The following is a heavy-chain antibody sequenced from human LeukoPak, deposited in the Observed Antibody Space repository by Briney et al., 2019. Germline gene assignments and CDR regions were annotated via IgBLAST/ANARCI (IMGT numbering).Heavy chain of an antibody. J-gene: IGHJ5*02. CDR2: INPSGGST. Sequence: ASVKVFCKASGYTFTSYYMHWVRQAPGQGLEWMGIINPSGGSTSYAQKFQGRVTMTRDTSTSTVYMELSSLRSEDTAVYYYASASNYGCFDPWGQGTLVTVSS. V-gene: IGHV1-46*01. CDR3: ASASNYGCFDP. CDR1: GYTFTSYY. D-gene: IGHD4-4*01.